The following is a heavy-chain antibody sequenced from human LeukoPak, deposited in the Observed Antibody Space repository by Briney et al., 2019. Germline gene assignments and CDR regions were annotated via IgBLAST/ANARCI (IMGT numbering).Heavy chain of an antibody. D-gene: IGHD6-19*01. V-gene: IGHV3-7*01. CDR1: GFTFISYW. Sequence: PGGSLRLSWAASGFTFISYWMSWVRQAPGMGLEWVANIKQDGSEKYYVDSVKGRFTISRDNAKNSLYLQMNSLRAEDTAVYYCARDGQLLVPIDYWGQGTLVTVSS. CDR3: ARDGQLLVPIDY. CDR2: IKQDGSEK. J-gene: IGHJ4*02.